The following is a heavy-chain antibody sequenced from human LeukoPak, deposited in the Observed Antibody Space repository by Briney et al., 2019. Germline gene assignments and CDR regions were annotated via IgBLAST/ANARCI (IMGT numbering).Heavy chain of an antibody. CDR2: LVPMFGTP. CDR3: ARVAPTTPITIFGGGDYYYMDV. Sequence: SVKVSCKASGGIFSRYAISWVRQAPGQGLEWMGGLVPMFGTPNQAQKFQGRVTITADESTSTAYMELSSLRSEDTAVYYCARVAPTTPITIFGGGDYYYMDVWGKGTTVTVSS. CDR1: GGIFSRYA. V-gene: IGHV1-69*13. J-gene: IGHJ6*03. D-gene: IGHD3-3*01.